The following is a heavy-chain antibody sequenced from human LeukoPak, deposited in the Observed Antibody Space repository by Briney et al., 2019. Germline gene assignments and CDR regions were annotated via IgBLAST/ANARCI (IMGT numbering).Heavy chain of an antibody. D-gene: IGHD3-10*01. CDR2: ISGSGGST. V-gene: IGHV3-23*01. Sequence: GGSLRLSCAASGFTFSSYAMSWVRQAPGKWLEWGSAISGSGGSTYYADSVQGRFTISRDNSKNTLYLQMNILRAEDTAVYYCAKGEMVRGVIIGYYYYMDVWGKGTTVTVSS. CDR1: GFTFSSYA. J-gene: IGHJ6*03. CDR3: AKGEMVRGVIIGYYYYMDV.